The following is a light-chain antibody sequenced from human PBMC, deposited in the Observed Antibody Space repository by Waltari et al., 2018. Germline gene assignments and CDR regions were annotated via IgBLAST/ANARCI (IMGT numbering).Light chain of an antibody. Sequence: QSVLTQPPSASGTPGQRVTISCSGRSSNIGSNTVNWYQQLPGTAPKRRIDSKNQLPSGVPDRCSGSKSGTSAYLAISGLQSEDEADYYCAAWDDSLNGWVFGGGTKLTVL. CDR3: AAWDDSLNGWV. CDR2: SKN. J-gene: IGLJ3*02. V-gene: IGLV1-44*01. CDR1: SSNIGSNT.